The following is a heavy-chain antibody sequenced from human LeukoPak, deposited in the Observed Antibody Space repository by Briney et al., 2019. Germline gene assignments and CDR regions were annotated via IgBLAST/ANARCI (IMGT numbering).Heavy chain of an antibody. Sequence: GGSLRLSCAASGFTFSSYAMSWVRRAPGKGLEWVSAISGSGGSTYYADSVKGRFTISRDNSKNTLYLQMNSLRAEDTAVYYCAKVDSSGWYDQNWFDPWGQGTLVTVSS. J-gene: IGHJ5*02. V-gene: IGHV3-23*01. CDR1: GFTFSSYA. D-gene: IGHD6-19*01. CDR2: ISGSGGST. CDR3: AKVDSSGWYDQNWFDP.